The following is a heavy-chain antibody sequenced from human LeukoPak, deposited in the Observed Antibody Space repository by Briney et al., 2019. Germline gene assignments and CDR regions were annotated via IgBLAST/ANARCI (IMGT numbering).Heavy chain of an antibody. CDR3: ARDDVGPNTYDI. Sequence: GGSLRLSCVASGFALSHYYMHCVRQPPGGGLVWVSHTNPDATTTRYADSAKGRFTVSRDDAKNTLYLEMSSLRAEDTAVYYCARDDVGPNTYDIWGQGTMVTVSS. J-gene: IGHJ3*02. D-gene: IGHD1-26*01. CDR2: TNPDATTT. V-gene: IGHV3-74*01. CDR1: GFALSHYY.